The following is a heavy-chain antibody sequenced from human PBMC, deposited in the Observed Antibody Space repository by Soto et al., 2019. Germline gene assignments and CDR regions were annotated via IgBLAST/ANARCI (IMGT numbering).Heavy chain of an antibody. CDR3: ARRLTGRTTGDWFDP. J-gene: IGHJ5*02. CDR1: GFVFSDYY. V-gene: IGHV3-11*01. Sequence: VQFVESGGGLVKPGGSLRLSCAASGFVFSDYYMTWIRQAPGKGLEWISDISSGGAVSNFADSVRVRFTISGDNPKNSLSLQMNNPGAEDAARYFCARRLTGRTTGDWFDPWGQGTLVTVSS. D-gene: IGHD1-1*01. CDR2: ISSGGAVS.